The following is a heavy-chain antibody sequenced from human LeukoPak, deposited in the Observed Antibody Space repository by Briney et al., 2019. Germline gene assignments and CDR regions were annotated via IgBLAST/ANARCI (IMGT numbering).Heavy chain of an antibody. CDR2: IWYDGSNK. CDR3: GKDWKLDY. D-gene: IGHD1-1*01. V-gene: IGHV3-33*06. CDR1: GLTFSSYG. Sequence: PGGSLRLSCAASGLTFSSYGMHWVRQAPGKGLEWVAVIWYDGSNKYYADSVKGRFTISRDNSKNTLYLQMNSLRVEDTAIYYCGKDWKLDYWGQGTLVTVSS. J-gene: IGHJ4*02.